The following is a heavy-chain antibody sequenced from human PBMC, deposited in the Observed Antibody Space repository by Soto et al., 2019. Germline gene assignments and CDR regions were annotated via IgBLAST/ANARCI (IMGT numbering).Heavy chain of an antibody. V-gene: IGHV4-31*03. CDR1: GGSISSGGYY. D-gene: IGHD1-7*01. J-gene: IGHJ4*02. Sequence: SETLSLTCTVSGGSISSGGYYWMWIRHHPGKGPEWIGYIYYSGSTYYNPSLKSRVTISVDTSKNQFSLKLSSVTAADTAVYYCARSYNWNYPYFDYWGQGTLVTVSS. CDR3: ARSYNWNYPYFDY. CDR2: IYYSGST.